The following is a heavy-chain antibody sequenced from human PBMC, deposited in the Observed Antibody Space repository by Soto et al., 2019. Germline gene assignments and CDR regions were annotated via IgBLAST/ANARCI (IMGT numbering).Heavy chain of an antibody. CDR1: GVSINRTTYY. CDR2: MFYGVNT. D-gene: IGHD6-6*01. J-gene: IGHJ4*02. V-gene: IGHV4-39*02. CDR3: AREDGDY. Sequence: QLQLQESGPGLVKPSETLSLTCTVSGVSINRTTYYWNWIRQPPGKGLEWIGSMFYGVNTYYNPSLESRVTISVDTSKNQYSLKLSSVTAADTAVYYCAREDGDYWGQGTLFTVSS.